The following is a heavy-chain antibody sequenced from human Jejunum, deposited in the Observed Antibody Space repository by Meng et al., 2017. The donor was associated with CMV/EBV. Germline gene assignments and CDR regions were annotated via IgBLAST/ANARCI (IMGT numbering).Heavy chain of an antibody. Sequence: YMSTSFWSWIRQSPGEGLEWIGSISYSGTTDYNPSLRSRISISLHKSKDQVALQLTSWTAADTAIYYCARDRRDIGATIPRGNWFDPWGQGTLVTVSS. D-gene: IGHD5-12*01. V-gene: IGHV4-59*01. CDR3: ARDRRDIGATIPRGNWFDP. J-gene: IGHJ5*02. CDR1: YMSTSF. CDR2: ISYSGTT.